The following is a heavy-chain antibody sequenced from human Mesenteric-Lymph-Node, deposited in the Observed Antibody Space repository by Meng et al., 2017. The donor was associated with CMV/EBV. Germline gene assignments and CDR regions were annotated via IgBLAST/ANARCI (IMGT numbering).Heavy chain of an antibody. CDR3: ARAVKHYSNFDY. J-gene: IGHJ4*02. V-gene: IGHV3-30-3*01. D-gene: IGHD4-11*01. CDR1: GFTFSSYA. CDR2: ISYDGSNK. Sequence: GESLKISCAASGFTFSSYAMHWVRQAPGKGLEWVAVISYDGSNKYYADSVKGRFTISRDNSKNTLYLQMNSLRAEDTAVYYCARAVKHYSNFDYWGQGTLVTVSS.